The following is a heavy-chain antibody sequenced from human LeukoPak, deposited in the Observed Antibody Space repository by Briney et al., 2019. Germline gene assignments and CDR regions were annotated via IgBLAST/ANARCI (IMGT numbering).Heavy chain of an antibody. V-gene: IGHV3-7*01. D-gene: IGHD3-10*01. J-gene: IGHJ6*03. CDR2: IKQDGSEK. CDR1: EFTFSSYW. CDR3: ARDRPMVRGVIMDYYYYYMDV. Sequence: PGGSLRLSCAASEFTFSSYWMSWVRQAPGKGLEWVANIKQDGSEKYYVDSVKGRFTISRDNAKNSLYLQMNSLRAEDTAVYYCARDRPMVRGVIMDYYYYYMDVWGKGTTVTVSS.